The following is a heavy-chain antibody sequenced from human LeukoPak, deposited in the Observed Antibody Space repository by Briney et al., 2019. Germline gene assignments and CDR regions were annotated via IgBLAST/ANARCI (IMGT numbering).Heavy chain of an antibody. CDR3: ARVKGYSSGWAIDY. Sequence: ASVKVSCKASGYTFTSYYMHWVRQAPGQGLEWMGWINPNSGGTNYAQKFQGRVTMTRDTSISTAYMELSRLRSDDTAVYYCARVKGYSSGWAIDYWGQGTLVTVSS. J-gene: IGHJ4*02. CDR1: GYTFTSYY. D-gene: IGHD6-19*01. CDR2: INPNSGGT. V-gene: IGHV1-2*02.